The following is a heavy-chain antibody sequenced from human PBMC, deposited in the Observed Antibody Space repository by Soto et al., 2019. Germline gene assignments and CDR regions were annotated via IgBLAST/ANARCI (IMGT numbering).Heavy chain of an antibody. V-gene: IGHV3-30*18. J-gene: IGHJ3*02. CDR1: GFTFSSYG. CDR3: AKSHRKWVRANDAFDI. CDR2: ISSDGSNK. D-gene: IGHD2-8*01. Sequence: QVQLVESGGGVVQPGRSLRLSCAASGFTFSSYGMHWVRQAPGKGLEWVAVISSDGSNKDYADSVKGRFTISRDNSKNTLNLQMNGVRAEDRAVYYCAKSHRKWVRANDAFDIWGQGTMVTVSS.